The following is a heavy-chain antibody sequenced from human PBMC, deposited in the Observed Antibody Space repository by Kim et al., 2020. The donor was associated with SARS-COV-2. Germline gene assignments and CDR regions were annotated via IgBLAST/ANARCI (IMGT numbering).Heavy chain of an antibody. V-gene: IGHV4-39*01. CDR1: GDSINSRYY. Sequence: SETLSLTCTVSGDSINSRYYWAWIRQTPGRGLEWIGSIYYDGSTYYNPSLSSRITISVDTSKNEFSLKLGSVTAADTAVYYCARLFRTSWCFNFCGHGTLVTVSS. CDR3: ARLFRTSWCFNF. CDR2: IYYDGST. D-gene: IGHD2-2*01. J-gene: IGHJ4*01.